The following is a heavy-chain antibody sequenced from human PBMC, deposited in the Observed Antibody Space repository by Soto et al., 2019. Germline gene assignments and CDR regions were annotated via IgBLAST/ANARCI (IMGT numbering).Heavy chain of an antibody. V-gene: IGHV4-30-4*01. Sequence: SETLSLTCTVSGGSIGSGDYYWSWIRQPPGKGLEWIGYIYYSGSTYYNPSLKSRVTISVDTSKNHFSLKLSSVTAADTAVYYCARGVTMVRGVIIPWFDPWGQGTLVTVSS. CDR1: GGSIGSGDYY. CDR3: ARGVTMVRGVIIPWFDP. CDR2: IYYSGST. D-gene: IGHD3-10*01. J-gene: IGHJ5*02.